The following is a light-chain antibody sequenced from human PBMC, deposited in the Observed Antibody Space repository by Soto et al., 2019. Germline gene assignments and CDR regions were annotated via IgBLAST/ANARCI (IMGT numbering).Light chain of an antibody. CDR1: SSEIGGYNY. V-gene: IGLV2-14*03. CDR3: SSYTTSNTRQIV. CDR2: DVT. Sequence: QSALTQPAFVSGSPGQSITISCTGTSSEIGGYNYVSWYQHHPGKAPKLIIYDVTNRPSGVSNPFSGSKSGNTASLTISGLQPEDEADYYCSSYTTSNTRQIVFGTGTKVTVL. J-gene: IGLJ1*01.